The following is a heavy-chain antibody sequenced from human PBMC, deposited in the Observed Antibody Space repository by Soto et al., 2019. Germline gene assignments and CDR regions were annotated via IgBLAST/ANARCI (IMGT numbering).Heavy chain of an antibody. CDR1: GGSISSYY. CDR3: ARVRQLADTNWFDP. J-gene: IGHJ5*02. V-gene: IGHV4-59*01. CDR2: IYYSGST. Sequence: LSLTCTVSGGSISSYYWSWIRQPPGKGLEWIGYIYYSGSTNYNPSLKSRVTISVDTSKNQFSLKLSSVTAADTAVYYCARVRQLADTNWFDPWGQGTLVTVSS. D-gene: IGHD6-13*01.